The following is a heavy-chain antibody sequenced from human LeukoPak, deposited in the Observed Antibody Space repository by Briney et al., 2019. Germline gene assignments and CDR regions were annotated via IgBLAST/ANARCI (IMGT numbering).Heavy chain of an antibody. CDR3: ARRAGGYSHPYDY. D-gene: IGHD4-23*01. V-gene: IGHV3-23*01. Sequence: GGSLRLSWAASGFTFSSYVMSWVRQAPGKGLEWVSSISANGGGTYYADSVKGQFTISRDNSKNTLYLQMSSLRAEDTAVYYCARRAGGYSHPYDYWGQGVLVTVSS. CDR1: GFTFSSYV. J-gene: IGHJ4*02. CDR2: ISANGGGT.